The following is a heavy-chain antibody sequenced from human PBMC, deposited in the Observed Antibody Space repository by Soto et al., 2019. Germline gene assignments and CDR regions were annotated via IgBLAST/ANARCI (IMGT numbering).Heavy chain of an antibody. CDR2: ITSDSSTI. CDR1: GFTFSAYS. V-gene: IGHV3-48*01. D-gene: IGHD1-1*01. Sequence: PGGSLRLSCAASGFTFSAYSMNWVRQAPGKGLEWLSYITSDSSTINYADSVKGRFTISRDNAKNSLYLQMNSLRAEDTAVYYCASLTGTTRGYWGQGTLVTVSS. CDR3: ASLTGTTRGY. J-gene: IGHJ1*01.